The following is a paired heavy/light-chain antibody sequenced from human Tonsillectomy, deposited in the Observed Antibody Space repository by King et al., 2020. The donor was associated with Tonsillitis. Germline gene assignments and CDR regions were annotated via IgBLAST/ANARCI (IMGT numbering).Light chain of an antibody. CDR1: QSVSSN. J-gene: IGKJ4*01. V-gene: IGKV3-15*01. CDR3: QQYSNWPPLT. CDR2: GAS. Sequence: EIMLTQSPATLSVSPGDRATLSCRATQSVSSNLAWYQQKPGQAPRLLIYGASTRATGIPDRFSGSGSGAEFTLTISSLQSEDFAVYYCQQYSNWPPLTFGGGTKVEI.
Heavy chain of an antibody. J-gene: IGHJ4*02. CDR3: ARDLHCGGDCYFDY. CDR1: GGSFRNYA. V-gene: IGHV1-69*01. Sequence: QVQLVQSGAEVKKPESSVRVSCKASGGSFRNYAFTWVRQAPGQGLEWMGGIIPISGATKYAQKFQGRVTISADDSTSTTYMELNSLRSEDTAIYYCARDLHCGGDCYFDYWGQGTLVTVSS. D-gene: IGHD2-21*02. CDR2: IIPISGAT.